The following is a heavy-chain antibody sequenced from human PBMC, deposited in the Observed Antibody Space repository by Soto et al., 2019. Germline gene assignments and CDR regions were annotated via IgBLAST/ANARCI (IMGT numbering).Heavy chain of an antibody. D-gene: IGHD2-2*01. CDR3: ARAFVVVPADPGDGYHSYMDV. CDR2: IYYSGST. V-gene: IGHV4-31*03. Sequence: SETLSLTCTVSGGSIRSGGYYWSWIRQHPGKGLEWIGYIYYSGSTYYNPSLKSRVSMSVDTSKNQFSLKLSSVTAADTAVYYCARAFVVVPADPGDGYHSYMDVWGKGTTVTVSS. J-gene: IGHJ6*03. CDR1: GGSIRSGGYY.